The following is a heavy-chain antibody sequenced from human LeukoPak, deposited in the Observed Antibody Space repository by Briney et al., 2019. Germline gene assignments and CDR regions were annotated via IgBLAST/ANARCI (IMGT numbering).Heavy chain of an antibody. CDR2: ISAYNGNT. J-gene: IGHJ5*02. Sequence: GASVKVSCKASGYTFTGYYMHWVRQAPGQGLEWMGWISAYNGNTNYAQKLQGRVTMTTDTSTSTAYMELRSLRSDDTAVYYCARVPYSSGEGWFDPWGQGTLVTVSS. D-gene: IGHD6-19*01. V-gene: IGHV1-18*04. CDR3: ARVPYSSGEGWFDP. CDR1: GYTFTGYY.